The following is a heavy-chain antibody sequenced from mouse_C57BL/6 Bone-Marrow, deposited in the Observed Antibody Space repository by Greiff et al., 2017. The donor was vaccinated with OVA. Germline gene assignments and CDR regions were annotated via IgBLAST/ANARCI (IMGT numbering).Heavy chain of an antibody. D-gene: IGHD3-1*01. CDR3: ARGAPTHYYAMDY. CDR2: IYIGNGYT. CDR1: GYTFTSYG. V-gene: IGHV1-58*01. J-gene: IGHJ4*01. Sequence: DVKLQESGAELVRPGSSVKMSCKTSGYTFTSYGINWVKQRPGQGLEWIGYIYIGNGYTAYNEKFKGKATLTSDTSSSTAYMQLSSLTSEDSAIYFCARGAPTHYYAMDYWGQGTSVTVSS.